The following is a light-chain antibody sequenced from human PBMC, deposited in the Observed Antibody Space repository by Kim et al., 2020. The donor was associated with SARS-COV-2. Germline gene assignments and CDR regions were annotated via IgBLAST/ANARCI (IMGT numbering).Light chain of an antibody. CDR1: RGISNY. Sequence: ASVGDRVTIAGRASRGISNYLAWFQQRPGKAPKSLSYAASRLKSGVPSKFSGSGSETDFTLTISSLQPEDFATYYCQQYKTYPITFGQGTRLEIK. CDR2: AAS. CDR3: QQYKTYPIT. J-gene: IGKJ5*01. V-gene: IGKV1-16*02.